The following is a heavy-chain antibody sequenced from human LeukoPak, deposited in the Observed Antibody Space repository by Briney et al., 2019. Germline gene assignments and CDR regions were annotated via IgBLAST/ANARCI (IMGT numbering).Heavy chain of an antibody. D-gene: IGHD2-21*01. CDR2: IDSGGRGM. Sequence: GGSLRLSCAASGFTFSSYTMNWVRQAPGRGLVWVSRIDSGGRGMTYADSVKGRFTISRDNAKNTLYLQMNSLTAEDTAVYYCARTYYSFDAFDIWGQGTMVTVSS. CDR1: GFTFSSYT. J-gene: IGHJ3*02. V-gene: IGHV3-74*03. CDR3: ARTYYSFDAFDI.